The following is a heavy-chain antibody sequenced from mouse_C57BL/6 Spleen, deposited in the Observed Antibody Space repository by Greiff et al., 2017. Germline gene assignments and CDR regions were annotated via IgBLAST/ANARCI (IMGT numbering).Heavy chain of an antibody. V-gene: IGHV14-4*01. J-gene: IGHJ3*01. Sequence: EVHLVESGAELVRPGASVKLSCTASGFIIKDDYMHWVKQRPEQGLEWIGWIDPENGDTEYASKFQGKATITADTSSNTAYLQLSSLTSEDTAVYYCTRTAQATWFAYWGQGTLVTVSA. CDR2: IDPENGDT. CDR3: TRTAQATWFAY. D-gene: IGHD3-2*02. CDR1: GFIIKDDY.